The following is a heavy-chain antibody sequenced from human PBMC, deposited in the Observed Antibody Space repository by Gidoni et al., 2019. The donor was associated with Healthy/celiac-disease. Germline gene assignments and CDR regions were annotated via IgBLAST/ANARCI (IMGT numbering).Heavy chain of an antibody. Sequence: QVQLQESGPGLVKPSETLSLTCTVSGGSISSYYWSWIRQPPGKGLEWIGYIYYSGSTNYNPSLKSRVTISVDTSKNQFSLKLSSVTAADTAVYYCARYSSWGYYYYGMDVWGQGTTVTVSS. J-gene: IGHJ6*02. D-gene: IGHD6-6*01. V-gene: IGHV4-59*01. CDR2: IYYSGST. CDR3: ARYSSWGYYYYGMDV. CDR1: GGSISSYY.